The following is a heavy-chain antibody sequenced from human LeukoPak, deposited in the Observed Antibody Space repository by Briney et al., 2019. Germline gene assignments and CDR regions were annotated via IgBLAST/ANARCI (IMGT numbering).Heavy chain of an antibody. J-gene: IGHJ3*02. CDR2: IYCSGST. V-gene: IGHV4-59*01. CDR3: ARELINDCTNGVCYAEVAFDI. Sequence: SETLSLTCTVSGVSISSYYWSWIRQPPGKGLEWIGYIYCSGSTNYNPSLKSRVTISVDTSKNQFSLKLSSVTAADTAVYYCARELINDCTNGVCYAEVAFDIWGQGTMVTVSS. CDR1: GVSISSYY. D-gene: IGHD2-8*01.